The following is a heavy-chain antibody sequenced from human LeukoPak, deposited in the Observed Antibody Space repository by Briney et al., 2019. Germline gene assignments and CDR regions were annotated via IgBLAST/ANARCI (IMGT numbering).Heavy chain of an antibody. CDR2: INWNGGST. CDR1: GFTFDDYG. J-gene: IGHJ4*02. V-gene: IGHV3-20*04. Sequence: GGSLRLSCAASGFTFDDYGMSWVRQAPGKGLEWVSGINWNGGSTGYADSVKGRFTISRDNAKNSLYLQMNSLRAEDTALYYCARVGGQEMATMEFDCWGQGTLVTVSS. D-gene: IGHD5-24*01. CDR3: ARVGGQEMATMEFDC.